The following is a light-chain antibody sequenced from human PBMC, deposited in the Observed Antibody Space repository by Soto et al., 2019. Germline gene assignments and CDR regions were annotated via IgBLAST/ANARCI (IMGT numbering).Light chain of an antibody. CDR1: TSDFGFYNY. CDR2: EVT. J-gene: IGLJ1*01. CDR3: SSYTSGSLRV. V-gene: IGLV2-14*01. Sequence: QSVLTQPASVSGSPGQSITISCTGTTSDFGFYNYVSWYQHHPGKAPKLLIYEVTNRHSGVSNRFSGSKSGNTASLTISGLQAEDEADYYCSSYTSGSLRVFGTGTKVTVL.